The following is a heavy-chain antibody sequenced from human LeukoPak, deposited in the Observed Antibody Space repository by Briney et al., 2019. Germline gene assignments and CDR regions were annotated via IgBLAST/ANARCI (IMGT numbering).Heavy chain of an antibody. CDR2: IYYSGST. D-gene: IGHD4-17*01. CDR1: GGSISSGDYY. V-gene: IGHV4-30-4*01. J-gene: IGHJ4*02. Sequence: SETLSLTCTVSGGSISSGDYYWSWIRQPPGKGLEWIGYIYYSGSTYYNPSLKSRVTISVDTSKNQFSLKLSSATAADTAVYYCARGNLHYGDYVFWGQGTLVTVSS. CDR3: ARGNLHYGDYVF.